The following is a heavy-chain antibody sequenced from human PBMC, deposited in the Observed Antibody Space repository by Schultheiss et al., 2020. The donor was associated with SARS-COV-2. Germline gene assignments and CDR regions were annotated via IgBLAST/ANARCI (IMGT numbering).Heavy chain of an antibody. CDR1: GFSLSTSGVG. V-gene: IGHV2-5*02. CDR3: ARIKGEMATSKYYYYYGMDV. J-gene: IGHJ6*02. CDR2: IYWDDDK. D-gene: IGHD5-24*01. Sequence: SGPTLVKPTQTLTLTCTFSGFSLSTSGVGVGWIRQPPGKALEWLALIYWDDDKRYSPSLKSRLTITKDTSKNQVVLTMTNMDPVDTATYYCARIKGEMATSKYYYYYGMDVWGQGTTVTVSS.